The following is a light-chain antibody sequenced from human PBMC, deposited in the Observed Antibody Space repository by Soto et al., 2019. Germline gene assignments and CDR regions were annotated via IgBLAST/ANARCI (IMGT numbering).Light chain of an antibody. V-gene: IGLV2-14*01. CDR3: SSYTSSSTLMV. CDR2: DVS. Sequence: QSALTQPASVSGSPGQSITISCTGTSSDVGGYNYVSWYQQYLGKAPKLMIYDVSNRPSGVSNRFSGSKSGNTASLTISGLQAEDEADYYCSSYTSSSTLMVFGGGTKVTVL. CDR1: SSDVGGYNY. J-gene: IGLJ2*01.